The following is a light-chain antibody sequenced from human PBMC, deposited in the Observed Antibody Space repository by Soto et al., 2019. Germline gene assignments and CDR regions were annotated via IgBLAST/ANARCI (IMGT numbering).Light chain of an antibody. CDR3: QQSYSTPRT. V-gene: IGKV1-39*01. J-gene: IGKJ3*01. CDR2: AAS. Sequence: DIQMSQSPSSRSASVGDRVTITCRASQSISSYLNWYQQKPGKAPKLLIYAASSLQSGVPSRFSGSGSGTDFTLTISSLQPEDFATYYCQQSYSTPRTFGSGTKVDIK. CDR1: QSISSY.